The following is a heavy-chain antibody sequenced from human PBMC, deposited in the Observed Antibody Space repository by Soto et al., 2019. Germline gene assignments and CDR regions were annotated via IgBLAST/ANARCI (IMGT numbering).Heavy chain of an antibody. CDR1: GVSFNNNG. J-gene: IGHJ6*02. V-gene: IGHV1-69*01. CDR2: VSPPFRTS. Sequence: QVQLVQSGAEVKKPGSSVKVSCKTSGVSFNNNGIGWVRQAPGHGLEWMGGVSPPFRTSNYARKCQGRISITADASTGTVNMERSSLTSEDTAQYYCARVLYYGSGSYSPYGMDVWDQGTTVTVSS. CDR3: ARVLYYGSGSYSPYGMDV. D-gene: IGHD3-10*01.